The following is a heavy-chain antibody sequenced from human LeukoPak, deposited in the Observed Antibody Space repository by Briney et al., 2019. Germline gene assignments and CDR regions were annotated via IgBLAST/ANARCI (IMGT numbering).Heavy chain of an antibody. CDR2: IYTSGST. CDR1: GGSFSGYY. Sequence: PSETLSLTCAVYGGSFSGYYWSWIRQPAGKGLEWIGRIYTSGSTNYNPSLKSRVTISVDTSKNQFSLKLSSVTAADTAVYYCARDGPALDPWGQGTLVTVSS. CDR3: ARDGPALDP. J-gene: IGHJ5*02. V-gene: IGHV4-4*07.